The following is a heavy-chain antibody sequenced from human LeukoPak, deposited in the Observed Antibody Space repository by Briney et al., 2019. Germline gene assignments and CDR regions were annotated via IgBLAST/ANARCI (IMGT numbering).Heavy chain of an antibody. CDR3: TRGPIQLWIHNAMDV. V-gene: IGHV3-49*04. CDR1: GFTFGDHA. J-gene: IGHJ6*02. Sequence: GRSLRLSCTTSGFTFGDHAMSWVRQAPGMGLEWVGFIRSKAYRGTTEYAASVKDRFSISRDDSNSIAYLQMNSLRTEDTAVYYCTRGPIQLWIHNAMDVWGPGTTVTVSS. CDR2: IRSKAYRGTT. D-gene: IGHD5-18*01.